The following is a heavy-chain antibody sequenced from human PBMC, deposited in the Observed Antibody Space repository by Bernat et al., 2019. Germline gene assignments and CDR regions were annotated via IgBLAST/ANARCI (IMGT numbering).Heavy chain of an antibody. CDR2: INADGGER. J-gene: IGHJ4*02. CDR1: GFPFSTFW. V-gene: IGHV3-7*03. Sequence: EVQLVESGGGLVQPGGSLRLSCVASGFPFSTFWMTWVRQAPGKGLEWVANINADGGERYYLDSVKGRFTISRDNSKNSLYLQMNSLRAEDTALYYCAKGGHVDYCGQGTLVTVSS. CDR3: AKGGHVDY.